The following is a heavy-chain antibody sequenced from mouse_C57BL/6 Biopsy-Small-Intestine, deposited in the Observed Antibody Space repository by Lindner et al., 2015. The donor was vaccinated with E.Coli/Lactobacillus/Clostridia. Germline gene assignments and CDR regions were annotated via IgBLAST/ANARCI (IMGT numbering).Heavy chain of an antibody. CDR2: IYPYNGVS. Sequence: VQLQESGPELVKPGASVKISCKASDYSFTTYYIHWVKQNHGNILDWIGYIYPYNGVSSYNQKFKGKATLTVDKSSSTAYMELRSLTSEDSAVYYCARSVDSSGYVAYWGQGTLVTVSA. J-gene: IGHJ3*01. D-gene: IGHD3-2*02. V-gene: IGHV1-31*01. CDR3: ARSVDSSGYVAY. CDR1: DYSFTTYY.